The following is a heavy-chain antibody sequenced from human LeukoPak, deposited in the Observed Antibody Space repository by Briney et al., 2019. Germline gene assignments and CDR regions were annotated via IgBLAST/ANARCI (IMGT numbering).Heavy chain of an antibody. CDR1: GGTFSSYA. Sequence: GASVKVSCKASGGTFSSYAISWVRQAPGQGLEWMGGIIPIFGTANYAQKFQGRVTITADKSTSTAYMELSSLRSEDTAVYYCARVTGYYDSSGYKFWHFDYWGQGTLVTVSS. V-gene: IGHV1-69*06. D-gene: IGHD3-22*01. CDR2: IIPIFGTA. J-gene: IGHJ4*02. CDR3: ARVTGYYDSSGYKFWHFDY.